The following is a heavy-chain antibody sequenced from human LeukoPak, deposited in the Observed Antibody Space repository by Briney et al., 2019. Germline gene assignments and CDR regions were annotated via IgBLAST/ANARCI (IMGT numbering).Heavy chain of an antibody. V-gene: IGHV1-69*05. J-gene: IGHJ3*02. D-gene: IGHD6-19*01. CDR2: IIPIFGTA. Sequence: SVKVSCKASGGTFSSYAISWVRQAPGQGLEWMGGIIPIFGTANYAQKFQGRVTITTDESTSTAYMELSSLRSEDTAVYYCARDNTFGGWAEAGGSRPWNDAFDIWGQGTMVTVSS. CDR1: GGTFSSYA. CDR3: ARDNTFGGWAEAGGSRPWNDAFDI.